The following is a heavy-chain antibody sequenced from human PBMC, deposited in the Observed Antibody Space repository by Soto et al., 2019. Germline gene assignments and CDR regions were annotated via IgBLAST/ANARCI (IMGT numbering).Heavy chain of an antibody. Sequence: GGSLRLSCAASGFTFSSYDMHWVRQAPGKGLEWVAVIWSDGSNKHYADSVKGQFTISRDNSKNTLYLQMNSLRAEDTAVYYCARSPQWLLIDYWGQGTLVTVSS. CDR3: ARSPQWLLIDY. D-gene: IGHD5-12*01. J-gene: IGHJ4*02. V-gene: IGHV3-33*01. CDR1: GFTFSSYD. CDR2: IWSDGSNK.